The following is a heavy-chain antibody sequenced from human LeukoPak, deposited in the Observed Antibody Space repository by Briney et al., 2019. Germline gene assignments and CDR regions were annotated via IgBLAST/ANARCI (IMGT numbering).Heavy chain of an antibody. V-gene: IGHV4-4*07. CDR1: GGSISSYY. J-gene: IGHJ6*02. D-gene: IGHD3-10*01. CDR3: AGGSGYSYYYGMDV. CDR2: IYTSGST. Sequence: PSETLSLTCTASGGSISSYYWSWIRQPAGKGLEWIGRIYTSGSTNYNPSLKSRVTMSVDTSKNQFSLKLSSVTAADTAVYYCAGGSGYSYYYGMDVWGQGTTVTVSS.